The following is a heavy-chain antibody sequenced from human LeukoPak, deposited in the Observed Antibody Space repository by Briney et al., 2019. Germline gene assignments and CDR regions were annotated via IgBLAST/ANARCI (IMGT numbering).Heavy chain of an antibody. J-gene: IGHJ4*02. Sequence: SETLSLTCTVSGDSISSYYWSWIRQPPGKGLVWIGYIYTSGGTNYIPSLKGRATISIDTSKNQFSLKLSSVTAADSAVYYCARLTRLSTSPDRYYLDYWGQGTLATVSS. V-gene: IGHV4-4*09. D-gene: IGHD6-6*01. CDR3: ARLTRLSTSPDRYYLDY. CDR2: IYTSGGT. CDR1: GDSISSYY.